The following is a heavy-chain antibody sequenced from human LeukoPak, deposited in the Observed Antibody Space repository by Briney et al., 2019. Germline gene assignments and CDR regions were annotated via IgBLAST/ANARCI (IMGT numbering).Heavy chain of an antibody. CDR3: ARGSSDSSGYYLHH. V-gene: IGHV4-34*01. D-gene: IGHD3-22*01. CDR2: TNHSGST. CDR1: GGSFSGYY. Sequence: PSETLSLTCAVYGGSFSGYYWSWIRQPPGKGLEWIGETNHSGSTNYNPSLKSRVTISVDTSKNQFSLKLSSVTAADTAVYYCARGSSDSSGYYLHHWGQGTLVTVSS. J-gene: IGHJ1*01.